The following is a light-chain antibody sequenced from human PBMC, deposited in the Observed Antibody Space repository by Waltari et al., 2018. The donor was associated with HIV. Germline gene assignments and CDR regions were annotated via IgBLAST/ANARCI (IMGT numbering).Light chain of an antibody. V-gene: IGKV4-1*01. Sequence: DIVMTQSPDSLAVSLGERATINCKSSQSVLYSSNNKNYLAWYQQKPGQPPKLLIYCASTRESGVPDRFSGSGSGTDFTLTISSLQAEDVAVSYCQQYYTTPWTFGQGTKLEIK. J-gene: IGKJ1*01. CDR1: QSVLYSSNNKNY. CDR3: QQYYTTPWT. CDR2: CAS.